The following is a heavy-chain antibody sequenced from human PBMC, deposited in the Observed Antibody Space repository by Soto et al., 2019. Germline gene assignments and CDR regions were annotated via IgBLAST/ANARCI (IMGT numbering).Heavy chain of an antibody. Sequence: QVQLVQSGAEVKKPGSSVKVSCKASGGTFSSYAISWVRQAPGQGLEWMGGIIPIFGTANYAQKFQGRVTITADESTSTAYMALSSLRSEDTAVYYCARVELNCSGGSCYSTYSYGMDVWGQGTTVTVSS. J-gene: IGHJ6*02. CDR3: ARVELNCSGGSCYSTYSYGMDV. D-gene: IGHD2-15*01. CDR1: GGTFSSYA. CDR2: IIPIFGTA. V-gene: IGHV1-69*01.